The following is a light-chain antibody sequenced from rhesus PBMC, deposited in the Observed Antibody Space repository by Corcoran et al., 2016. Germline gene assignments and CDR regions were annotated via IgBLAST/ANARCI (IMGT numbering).Light chain of an antibody. V-gene: IGKV1-22*01. J-gene: IGKJ1*01. CDR3: QQYDSSPRT. CDR1: QSISSW. Sequence: DIQMTQSPSSLSASVGDTVTITCRASQSISSWLAWYQQKPGKAPNHLIDRASSLQSGVPSRFSGSGSGTDFTLTISSLQSEDFATYYCQQYDSSPRTFGQGTKVEI. CDR2: RAS.